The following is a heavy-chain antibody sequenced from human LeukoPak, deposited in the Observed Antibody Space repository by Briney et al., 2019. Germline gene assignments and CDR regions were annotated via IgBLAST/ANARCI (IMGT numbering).Heavy chain of an antibody. Sequence: SETLSLTCTVSGGSISSYYWSWTRQSPGKGLEWIGYIYTSGTTNYNPSLKSRVTISVDTSKNQFSLKLSSVTAADTAVYYCARQGGSIAVARFDYWGQGTLVTVSS. CDR2: IYTSGTT. J-gene: IGHJ4*02. CDR3: ARQGGSIAVARFDY. CDR1: GGSISSYY. D-gene: IGHD6-19*01. V-gene: IGHV4-4*09.